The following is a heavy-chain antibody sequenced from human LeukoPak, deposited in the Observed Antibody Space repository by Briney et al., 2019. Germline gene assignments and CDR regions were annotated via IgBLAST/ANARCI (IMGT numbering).Heavy chain of an antibody. Sequence: GASVKFSCKASGGTFSSYAISWVRQAPGQGLEWMGGIIPIFGTANYAQKFQGRVTITADESTSTAYMELSSLRSEDTAVYYCAIRIVVVPAEDYYYYGMDVWGQGTTVTVSS. CDR1: GGTFSSYA. CDR2: IIPIFGTA. J-gene: IGHJ6*02. V-gene: IGHV1-69*13. D-gene: IGHD2-2*01. CDR3: AIRIVVVPAEDYYYYGMDV.